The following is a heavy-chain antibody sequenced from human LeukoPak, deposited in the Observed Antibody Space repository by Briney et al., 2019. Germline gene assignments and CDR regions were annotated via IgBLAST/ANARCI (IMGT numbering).Heavy chain of an antibody. D-gene: IGHD1-26*01. Sequence: ASVKVSCKASGYTFTSYDINWVRQATGQGLEWMGWMNPNSGNTGYAQKFQGRVTMTRNTSISTAYMELSSLRSEDTAVYYCARGPIVGATRNYYYYYMDVWGKGTTVTVPS. CDR3: ARGPIVGATRNYYYYYMDV. J-gene: IGHJ6*03. CDR1: GYTFTSYD. V-gene: IGHV1-8*01. CDR2: MNPNSGNT.